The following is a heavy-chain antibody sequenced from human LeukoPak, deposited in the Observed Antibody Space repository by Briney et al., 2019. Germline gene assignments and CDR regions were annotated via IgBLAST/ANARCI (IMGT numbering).Heavy chain of an antibody. D-gene: IGHD1-26*01. CDR1: GFTFSSYS. CDR3: AKGALLSENYYYYYMDV. V-gene: IGHV3-23*01. J-gene: IGHJ6*03. CDR2: SGGSGGST. Sequence: GGSLRLSCAASGFTFSSYSMNWVRQAPGKGLEWVSASGGSGGSTYYADSVKGRFTISRDNSKNTLYLQMNSLRAEDTAVYYCAKGALLSENYYYYYMDVWGKGATVTISS.